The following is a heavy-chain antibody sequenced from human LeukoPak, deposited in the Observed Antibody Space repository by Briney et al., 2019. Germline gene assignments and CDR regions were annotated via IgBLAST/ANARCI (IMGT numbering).Heavy chain of an antibody. J-gene: IGHJ4*02. CDR2: INTDGSST. D-gene: IGHD2-15*01. CDR3: ASEGMTAAATLDY. V-gene: IGHV3-74*01. CDR1: GFTFSSYW. Sequence: GGSLRLSCAASGFTFSSYWMHWVRQAPGKGLVWVSRINTDGSSTSYADSVKGRFTISRDNAKNSLYLQMNSLRAEDTAVYYCASEGMTAAATLDYWGQGTLVTVSS.